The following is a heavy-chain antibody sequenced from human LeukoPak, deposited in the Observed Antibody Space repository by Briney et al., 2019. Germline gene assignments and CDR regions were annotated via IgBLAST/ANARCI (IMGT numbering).Heavy chain of an antibody. J-gene: IGHJ4*02. D-gene: IGHD3-3*01. Sequence: ASVKVSCKASGYTFTGYYMHWVRQAPGQGLEWMGWINPNSGGTNYAQKFQGRVTMTRDTSISTAYMELSRLRSDDTAVYYCARDDSVTIFGVVEPVYYFDYWGQGTLVTVSS. CDR3: ARDDSVTIFGVVEPVYYFDY. CDR2: INPNSGGT. CDR1: GYTFTGYY. V-gene: IGHV1-2*02.